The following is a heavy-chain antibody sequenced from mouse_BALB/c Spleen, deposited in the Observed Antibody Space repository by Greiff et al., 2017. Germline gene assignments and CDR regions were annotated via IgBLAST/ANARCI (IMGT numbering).Heavy chain of an antibody. V-gene: IGHV2-2*02. J-gene: IGHJ3*01. Sequence: VQRVESGPGLVQPSQSLSITCTVSGFSLTSYGVHWVRQSPGKGLEWLGVIWSGGSTDYNAAFISRLSISKDNSKSQVFFKMNSLQANDTAIYYCARNCSPWVSWFAYWGQGTLVTVSA. CDR3: ARNCSPWVSWFAY. D-gene: IGHD3-1*01. CDR1: GFSLTSYG. CDR2: IWSGGST.